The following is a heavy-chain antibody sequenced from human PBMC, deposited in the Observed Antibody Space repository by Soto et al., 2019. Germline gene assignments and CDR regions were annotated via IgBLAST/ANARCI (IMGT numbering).Heavy chain of an antibody. CDR3: AREKTSYGMDV. J-gene: IGHJ6*02. Sequence: QVQLVQSGAEVKKPGASVKVSCKASGYTFTSYDINWVRQATGQGLEWMGWMKPNSGNTGYAQKFQGRVTMTRNTSISTAYMELSILRSDDTAVDYCAREKTSYGMDVWGQGTTVTVSS. CDR2: MKPNSGNT. V-gene: IGHV1-8*01. CDR1: GYTFTSYD.